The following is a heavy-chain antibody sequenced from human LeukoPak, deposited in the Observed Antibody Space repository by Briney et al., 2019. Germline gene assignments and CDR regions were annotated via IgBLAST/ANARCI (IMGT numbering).Heavy chain of an antibody. CDR2: IYHSGST. D-gene: IGHD6-13*01. Sequence: SETLSLTCAVSGGSISSSNWWSWIRQPPGKGLEWIGEIYHSGSTYYNPSLKSRVSISIDTSKNQFSLKLNSVTAADTALYYCARVVAAAGNNWFDPWGQGTLVTVSS. J-gene: IGHJ5*02. CDR3: ARVVAAAGNNWFDP. CDR1: GGSISSSNW. V-gene: IGHV4-4*02.